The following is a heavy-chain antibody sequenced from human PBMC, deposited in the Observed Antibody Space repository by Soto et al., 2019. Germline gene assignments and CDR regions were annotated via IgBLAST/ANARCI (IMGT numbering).Heavy chain of an antibody. J-gene: IGHJ6*02. Sequence: SQTLSLTCAISGDSVSSNSAAWNWIRQSPSRGLEWLGRTYYRSKWYNDYAVSVKSRITINPDTSKNQFSLQLNSVTPEDTAVYYCARDLGVRGVIIGPDYYYGMDVWGQGTTVTVSS. CDR1: GDSVSSNSAA. CDR3: ARDLGVRGVIIGPDYYYGMDV. V-gene: IGHV6-1*01. CDR2: TYYRSKWYN. D-gene: IGHD3-10*01.